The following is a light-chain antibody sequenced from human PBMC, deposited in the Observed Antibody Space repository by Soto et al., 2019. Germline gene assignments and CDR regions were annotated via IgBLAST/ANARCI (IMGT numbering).Light chain of an antibody. CDR1: SSDVGDYNY. V-gene: IGLV2-11*01. CDR3: CSFAGSYTFWV. CDR2: DVS. Sequence: QSALTQPRSVSGSPGQSVTISCTGTSSDVGDYNYVSWYQQYPGKAPKLVIYDVSKRPSGVPDRFSGSKSGNTASLTISGLQDEDEADYYYCSFAGSYTFWVFGGGNKLTVL. J-gene: IGLJ3*02.